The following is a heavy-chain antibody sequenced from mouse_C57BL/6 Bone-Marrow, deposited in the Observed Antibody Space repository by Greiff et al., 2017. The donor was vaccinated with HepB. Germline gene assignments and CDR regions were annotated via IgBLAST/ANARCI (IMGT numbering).Heavy chain of an antibody. CDR2: ISSGSSTI. D-gene: IGHD2-12*01. Sequence: EVKLVESGGGLVKPGGSLKLSCAASGFTFSDYGMHWVRQAPEKGLEWVAYISSGSSTIYYADTVKGRFTISRDNAKNTLFLQMTSLRSEDTAMYYCASVHLRRLYYYAMDYWGQGTSVTVSS. J-gene: IGHJ4*01. CDR3: ASVHLRRLYYYAMDY. CDR1: GFTFSDYG. V-gene: IGHV5-17*01.